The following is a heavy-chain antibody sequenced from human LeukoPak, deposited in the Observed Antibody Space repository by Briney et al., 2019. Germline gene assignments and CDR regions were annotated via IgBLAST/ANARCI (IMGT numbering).Heavy chain of an antibody. CDR2: INHSGST. CDR3: ARERSYCSSTGCYRRYYYYMDV. D-gene: IGHD2-2*01. J-gene: IGHJ6*03. CDR1: GGSFSGYY. V-gene: IGHV4-34*01. Sequence: SETLSLTCAVYGGSFSGYYWSWIRQPPGKGLEWIGEINHSGSTNYNPSLKSRVTISVDTSKNQFSLKLSSVTAADTAVYYCARERSYCSSTGCYRRYYYYMDVWGKGTTVTVSS.